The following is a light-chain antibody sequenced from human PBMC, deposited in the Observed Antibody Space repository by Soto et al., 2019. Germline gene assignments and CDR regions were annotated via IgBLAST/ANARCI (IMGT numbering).Light chain of an antibody. J-gene: IGLJ1*01. CDR1: CLDVGGYNY. Sequence: QSLLTQHASLSGSRGQWSTTSCAGCCLDVGGYNYVSWYQQHPGKAPKFMIYDVSNRPSGVSNRFSGSKSGNTASLTISGLQAEDEADYYCSSYTTSNTRQIVFGTGT. CDR3: SSYTTSNTRQIV. CDR2: DVS. V-gene: IGLV2-14*01.